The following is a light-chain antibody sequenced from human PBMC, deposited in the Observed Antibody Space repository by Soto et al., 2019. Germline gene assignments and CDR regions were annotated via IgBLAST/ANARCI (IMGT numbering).Light chain of an antibody. Sequence: EIVMTQSPATLSVSPGERATLSCRASQSVSSNLAWYQQKPGQAPRLLIYGASSRATGIPDRFSGSGSGTDFTLTISRLEPEDFAVYYCQQYGSSGGLTFGPGTKVDIK. CDR2: GAS. CDR1: QSVSSN. CDR3: QQYGSSGGLT. J-gene: IGKJ3*01. V-gene: IGKV3-20*01.